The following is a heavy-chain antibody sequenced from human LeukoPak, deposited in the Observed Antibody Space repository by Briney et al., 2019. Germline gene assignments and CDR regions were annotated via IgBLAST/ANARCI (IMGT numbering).Heavy chain of an antibody. J-gene: IGHJ4*02. V-gene: IGHV3-15*01. D-gene: IGHD3-22*01. Sequence: GGSLRLSCAASGFTFSNAWMSWVRQAPGKGLEWVGRTKSKTDGGTTDYAAPVKGRFTISRDDSKNTLYLQMNSLKTEDTAVYYCTTDIYYDSSGYYNFDYWGQGTLVTVSS. CDR2: TKSKTDGGTT. CDR1: GFTFSNAW. CDR3: TTDIYYDSSGYYNFDY.